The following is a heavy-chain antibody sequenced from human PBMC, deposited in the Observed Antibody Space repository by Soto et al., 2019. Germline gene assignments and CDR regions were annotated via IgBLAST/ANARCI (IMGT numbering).Heavy chain of an antibody. J-gene: IGHJ4*02. CDR2: ITGSGANT. CDR1: GFTFSSNA. V-gene: IGHV3-23*01. CDR3: TKSLSLVAAGRRYFDS. Sequence: EVQLSESGGGLIQPGGSLRLSCAASGFTFSSNAMSWVRQAPGKGLEWVSGITGSGANTYYAVSVMGRFTISRDNSKNTVSLQLNSLRAEDTAIYYCTKSLSLVAAGRRYFDSWGQGILVTVSS. D-gene: IGHD6-13*01.